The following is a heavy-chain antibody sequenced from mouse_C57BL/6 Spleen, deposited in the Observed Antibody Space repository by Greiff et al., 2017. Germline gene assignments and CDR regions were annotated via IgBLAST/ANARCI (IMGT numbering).Heavy chain of an antibody. D-gene: IGHD1-1*01. V-gene: IGHV5-17*01. CDR1: GFTFSDYG. J-gene: IGHJ4*01. CDR3: ARKGVADGSGYGAMDY. CDR2: ISSGSSTI. Sequence: EVKLMESGGGLVKPGGSLKLSCAASGFTFSDYGMHWVRQAPEKGLEWVAYISSGSSTIYYADTVKGRFTITSDNAKNTLFLQMTSLRSEDTAMYYCARKGVADGSGYGAMDYWGQGTSVTVSS.